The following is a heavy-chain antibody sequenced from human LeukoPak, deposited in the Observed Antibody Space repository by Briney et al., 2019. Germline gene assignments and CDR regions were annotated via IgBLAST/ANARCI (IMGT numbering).Heavy chain of an antibody. CDR2: INSDGSGT. CDR3: ARDPPEWELPHAY. Sequence: GVSLRLSCAVSGFTFSTYWMHWVPHAPGKGRVWVSRINSDGSGTSYADSVKGLYTISRDNEKNTLYLQMNSLRAEDTAVYYCARDPPEWELPHAYWGQGTLVTVSS. CDR1: GFTFSTYW. D-gene: IGHD1-26*01. J-gene: IGHJ4*02. V-gene: IGHV3-74*01.